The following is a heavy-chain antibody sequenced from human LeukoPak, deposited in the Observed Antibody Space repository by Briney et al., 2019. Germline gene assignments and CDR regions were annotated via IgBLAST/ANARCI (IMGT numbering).Heavy chain of an antibody. J-gene: IGHJ4*02. CDR3: AKSPPWELSKFDY. Sequence: HPGGSLRLSCAASGFTFSSYWMSWVRQAPGKGLEWVANIKQDGSEKYYVDSVKGGFTISRDNSKNTLYLQMNSLRAEDTAVYYCAKSPPWELSKFDYWGQGTLVTVSS. D-gene: IGHD3-10*01. V-gene: IGHV3-7*01. CDR2: IKQDGSEK. CDR1: GFTFSSYW.